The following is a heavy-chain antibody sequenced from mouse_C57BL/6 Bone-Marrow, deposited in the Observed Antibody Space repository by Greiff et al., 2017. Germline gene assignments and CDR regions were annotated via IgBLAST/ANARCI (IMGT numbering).Heavy chain of an antibody. V-gene: IGHV2-2*01. D-gene: IGHD1-1*01. CDR2: IWSGGGT. J-gene: IGHJ2*01. CDR3: ARDGSLLREFDY. CDR1: GFSLTSYG. Sequence: VKLMESGPGLVQPSRSLSITCTVSGFSLTSYGVHWVRQSPGKGLEWMGVIWSGGGTDYNAAFISRLSISKDNSKSQVFFKLNSLQSDDTAIYYCARDGSLLREFDYWGQGTTLTVSS.